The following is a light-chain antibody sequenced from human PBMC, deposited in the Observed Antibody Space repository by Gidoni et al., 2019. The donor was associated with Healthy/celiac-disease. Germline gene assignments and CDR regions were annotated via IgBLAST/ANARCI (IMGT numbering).Light chain of an antibody. V-gene: IGLV2-23*01. CDR3: CSYAGSRV. J-gene: IGLJ3*02. Sequence: QSALTQPASVSGSPGKSITISCTGTSSDFGSYNLVSWYQQHPGKAPKLMIYEGSKRPSGVSNRFAGSKSGNTASLTISGLQAEDEADYYCCSYAGSRVFGGGTKLTVL. CDR2: EGS. CDR1: SSDFGSYNL.